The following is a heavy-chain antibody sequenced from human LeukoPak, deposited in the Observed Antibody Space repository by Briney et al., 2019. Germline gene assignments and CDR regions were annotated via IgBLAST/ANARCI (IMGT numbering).Heavy chain of an antibody. J-gene: IGHJ4*01. V-gene: IGHV3-48*01. D-gene: IGHD5-12*01. Sequence: GGSLRLSCAASGFNFIDYSMNWVRQAPGKGLEWISYIGISSRNTKYADSVKGRFTISRDKARNSLYLQMNSLRVEDTAMYYCARDHRYAFDNWGHGTLVTVSS. CDR2: IGISSRNT. CDR1: GFNFIDYS. CDR3: ARDHRYAFDN.